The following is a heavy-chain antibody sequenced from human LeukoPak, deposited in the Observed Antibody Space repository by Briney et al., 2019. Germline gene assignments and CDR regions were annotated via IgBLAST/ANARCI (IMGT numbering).Heavy chain of an antibody. J-gene: IGHJ4*02. CDR2: ISSSSSSYV. Sequence: PGGSLRLSCAASGFTFSSYSMNWVRQAPGKGLEWVSSISSSSSSYVYYADTVKGRFTISRDNAKNSLYLQMNSLRAEDTAVYYCARESPLRYFDWLLSYFGYWGQGTPVTVSS. CDR1: GFTFSSYS. CDR3: ARESPLRYFDWLLSYFGY. V-gene: IGHV3-21*01. D-gene: IGHD3-9*01.